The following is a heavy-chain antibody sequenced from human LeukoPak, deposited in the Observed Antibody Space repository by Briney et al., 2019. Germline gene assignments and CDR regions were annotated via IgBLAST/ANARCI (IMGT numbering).Heavy chain of an antibody. CDR1: GYTFTSFG. CDR3: AREGDVFGPFDS. CDR2: ISAYNGNT. J-gene: IGHJ4*02. V-gene: IGHV1-18*01. D-gene: IGHD3-16*01. Sequence: ASVKVSCKAFGYTFTSFGISWVRQAPGQGLEWMGWISAYNGNTTYAQNFQGRVTMSTDRSTGTAYLELRRLRSGDTAVYYCAREGDVFGPFDSWGQGTLVTVSS.